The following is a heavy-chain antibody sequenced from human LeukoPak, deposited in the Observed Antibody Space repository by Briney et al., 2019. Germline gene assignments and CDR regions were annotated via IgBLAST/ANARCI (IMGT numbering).Heavy chain of an antibody. Sequence: SVKVSCEASGGTFSSYAISWVRQAPGQGLEWMGGIIPIFGTANYAQKFQGRVTITADESTSTAYMELSSLRSEGTAVYYCASPILYGDYAGEYYFDYWGQGTLVTVSS. CDR1: GGTFSSYA. J-gene: IGHJ4*02. CDR2: IIPIFGTA. CDR3: ASPILYGDYAGEYYFDY. V-gene: IGHV1-69*13. D-gene: IGHD4-17*01.